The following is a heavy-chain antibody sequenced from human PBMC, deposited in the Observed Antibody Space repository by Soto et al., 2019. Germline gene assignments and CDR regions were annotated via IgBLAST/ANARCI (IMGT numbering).Heavy chain of an antibody. CDR2: IYDTGISGYTPST. V-gene: IGHV4-59*01. Sequence: KASETLSLTCTVSGGSITSSYWSWIRRPPGKGLEWIAYIYDTGISGYTPSTSYNPSLKSRVTMSVDTSKSQFSLKLTSVTGADTAVYYCARGEDAFFYYGLDVWGQGITVTVSS. J-gene: IGHJ6*02. CDR1: GGSITSSY. CDR3: ARGEDAFFYYGLDV.